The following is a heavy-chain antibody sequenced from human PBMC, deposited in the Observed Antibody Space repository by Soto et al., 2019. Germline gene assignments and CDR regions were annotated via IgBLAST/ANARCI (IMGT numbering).Heavy chain of an antibody. CDR2: IYYSGIT. Sequence: QLQLQESGPGLVKPSETLSLTCTVSGVSISNSSYYWGWIRRPPGKGLEWIGTIYYSGITYYNPSLKSRVTTSVDTSKNQFSLKLTSVTAAATAVYYCARHGSNWGQGTLVTVSS. V-gene: IGHV4-39*01. CDR1: GVSISNSSYY. CDR3: ARHGSN. J-gene: IGHJ4*02.